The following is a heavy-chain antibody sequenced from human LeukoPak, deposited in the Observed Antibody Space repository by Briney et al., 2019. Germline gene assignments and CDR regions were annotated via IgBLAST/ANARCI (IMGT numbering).Heavy chain of an antibody. D-gene: IGHD3-3*01. Sequence: SETLSLTCTVSGGFISSYYWSWIRQPPGKGLEWIGYIYYSGSTNYNPSLKSRVTISVDTSKNQFSLKLSSVTAADTAVYYCARDPSDFWSKAWFDPWGQGTLVTVSS. V-gene: IGHV4-59*01. J-gene: IGHJ5*02. CDR3: ARDPSDFWSKAWFDP. CDR1: GGFISSYY. CDR2: IYYSGST.